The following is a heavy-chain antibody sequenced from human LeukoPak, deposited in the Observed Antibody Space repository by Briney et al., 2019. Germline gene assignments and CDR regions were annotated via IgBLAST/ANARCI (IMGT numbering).Heavy chain of an antibody. CDR1: GFGFSDKY. Sequence: PGGSLRLSCAASGFGFSDKYMNWVRQAPGKGLEWVSVIYSAGSTYYADSVKGRFTISRDNSGNTVYLQMNRLRVEDTAVYYCARRTGIAIDYWGQGTLVTVSS. V-gene: IGHV3-66*01. D-gene: IGHD7-27*01. CDR2: IYSAGST. CDR3: ARRTGIAIDY. J-gene: IGHJ4*02.